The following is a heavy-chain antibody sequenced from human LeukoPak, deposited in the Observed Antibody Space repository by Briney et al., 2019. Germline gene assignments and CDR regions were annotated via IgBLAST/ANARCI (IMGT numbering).Heavy chain of an antibody. CDR1: GGTFSSYA. V-gene: IGHV1-69*05. CDR3: ARDYHGSGSLTTFDY. CDR2: IIPIFGTA. Sequence: ASVKVSCKASGGTFSSYAISWVRQAPGQGLEWMGGIIPIFGTANYAQKFQGRVTLTRDTSTSTVYMELSRLRSEDTALYYCARDYHGSGSLTTFDYWGQGTLVTVSS. J-gene: IGHJ4*02. D-gene: IGHD3-10*01.